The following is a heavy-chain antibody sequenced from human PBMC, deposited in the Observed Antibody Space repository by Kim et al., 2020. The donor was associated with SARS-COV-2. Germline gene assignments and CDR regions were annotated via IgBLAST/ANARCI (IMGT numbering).Heavy chain of an antibody. V-gene: IGHV3-23*01. D-gene: IGHD2-2*01. J-gene: IGHJ6*02. CDR3: AKDWTPTRPGVYQLLSYYYGMDV. Sequence: GGSLRLSCAASGFTFSSYAMSWVRQAPGKGLEWVSAISGSGGSTYYADSVKGRFTISRDNSKNTLYLQMNSLRAEDTAVYYCAKDWTPTRPGVYQLLSYYYGMDVWGQGTTVTVSS. CDR2: ISGSGGST. CDR1: GFTFSSYA.